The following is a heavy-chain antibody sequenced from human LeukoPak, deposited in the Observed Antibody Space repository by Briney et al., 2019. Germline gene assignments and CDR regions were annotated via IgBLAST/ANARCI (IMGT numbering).Heavy chain of an antibody. V-gene: IGHV3-30*18. CDR2: VSYDGSNK. J-gene: IGHJ4*02. Sequence: GGSLRLSCAASGFNFRGYGMHWVRQTPSKGLEWVAAVSYDGSNKFYADSVKGRFTISRDNSKNTLYLQMNTLRAEDTAVYYCAKRGEAATNTIFTYYFDYWGQGTLVTVSS. D-gene: IGHD3-10*01. CDR1: GFNFRGYG. CDR3: AKRGEAATNTIFTYYFDY.